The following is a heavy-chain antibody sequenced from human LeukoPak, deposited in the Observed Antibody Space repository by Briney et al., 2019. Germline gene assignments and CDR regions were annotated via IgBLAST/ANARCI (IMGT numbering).Heavy chain of an antibody. CDR3: ARVGYYYDSSGYFY. J-gene: IGHJ4*02. V-gene: IGHV1-69*13. CDR2: IIPIFGTA. Sequence: SVKVSCKVSGYTLTELSMHWVRQAPGQGLEWMGGIIPIFGTANYAQKFQGRVTITADESTSTAYMELSSLRSEDTAVYYCARVGYYYDSSGYFYWGQGTLVTVSS. CDR1: GYTLTELS. D-gene: IGHD3-22*01.